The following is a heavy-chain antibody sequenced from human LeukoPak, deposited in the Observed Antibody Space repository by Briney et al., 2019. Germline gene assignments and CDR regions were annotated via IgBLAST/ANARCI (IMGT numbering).Heavy chain of an antibody. CDR1: GYTLTELS. CDR2: FDPEDGET. Sequence: ASVKVSCKVSGYTLTELSMHWVRQAPGKGLEWMGGFDPEDGETIYAQKFQGRVTMTEDTSTDTAYMELSSLRSEDTAVYYCATPSWELYYFDYWGQGTLVTVSS. D-gene: IGHD1-26*01. J-gene: IGHJ4*02. CDR3: ATPSWELYYFDY. V-gene: IGHV1-24*01.